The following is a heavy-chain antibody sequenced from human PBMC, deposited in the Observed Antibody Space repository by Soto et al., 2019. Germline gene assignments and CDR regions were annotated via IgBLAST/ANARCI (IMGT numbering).Heavy chain of an antibody. V-gene: IGHV5-51*01. CDR2: IFTRDSET. Sequence: GESLKISCKGPGHLFNNHWIGWVRQTPGKGLEWMGLIFTRDSETKTSPSFQGHVSFSVDNSINTVYLQWTSLKTTDTGIYFCARGYFDWGLGYDLWGHGILVTVSP. D-gene: IGHD3-9*01. CDR3: ARGYFDWGLGYDL. CDR1: GHLFNNHW. J-gene: IGHJ5*02.